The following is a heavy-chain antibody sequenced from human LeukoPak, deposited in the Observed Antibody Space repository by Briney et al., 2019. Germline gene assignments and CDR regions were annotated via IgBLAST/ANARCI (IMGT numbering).Heavy chain of an antibody. CDR1: GGSISSYY. CDR3: ARQGVGYCSSTSCYTGWYFDL. Sequence: SETLSLTCTVSGGSISSYYWSWIRQPPGKGLEWIGYIYTSGSTNYNPSLKSRVTISVGTSKNQFSLKLSSVTAADTAVYYCARQGVGYCSSTSCYTGWYFDLWGRGTLVTVSS. D-gene: IGHD2-2*02. CDR2: IYTSGST. J-gene: IGHJ2*01. V-gene: IGHV4-4*09.